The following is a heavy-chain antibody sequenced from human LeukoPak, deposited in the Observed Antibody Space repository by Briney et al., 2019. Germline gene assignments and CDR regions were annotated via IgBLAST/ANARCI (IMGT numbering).Heavy chain of an antibody. Sequence: PGESLKISCKGSGYRFTSYWIGWVRQMPGKGLEWMGIIYPGDSDTRYSPSFQGQVTISADKSISTAYLQWSSLKASDTAMYYCARLGDYVWGSYRYTAFDYWGQGTLVTVSS. CDR3: ARLGDYVWGSYRYTAFDY. CDR2: IYPGDSDT. CDR1: GYRFTSYW. D-gene: IGHD3-16*02. J-gene: IGHJ4*02. V-gene: IGHV5-51*01.